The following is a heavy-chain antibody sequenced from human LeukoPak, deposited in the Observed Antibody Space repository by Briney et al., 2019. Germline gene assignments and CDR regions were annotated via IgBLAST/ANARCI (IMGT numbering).Heavy chain of an antibody. CDR2: IDYNGGT. V-gene: IGHV4-59*08. CDR1: GGSISSYY. J-gene: IGHJ5*02. Sequence: SETLSLTCTVSGGSISSYYWSWIRQPPGKGLEWIGYIDYNGGTKYNPSLKSRVTISADTSKNQFSLKLTSVTAADTAVYYCACHTASYYGWFDPWGRGTLVTVSS. D-gene: IGHD3-10*01. CDR3: ACHTASYYGWFDP.